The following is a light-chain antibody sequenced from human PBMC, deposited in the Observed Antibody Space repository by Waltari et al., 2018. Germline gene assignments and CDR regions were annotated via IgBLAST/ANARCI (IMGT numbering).Light chain of an antibody. CDR2: GAS. CDR3: QQYGSSRFT. CDR1: QSVSSGY. V-gene: IGKV3-20*01. J-gene: IGKJ3*01. Sequence: EIVLTQSPGTLSLSPGERATLSCRASQSVSSGYLAWYQLKPGQAPSLLSYGASSMATGIPDRFSGSGSGTDFTLTISRLEPEDFAVYSCQQYGSSRFTFGPGTKVDIK.